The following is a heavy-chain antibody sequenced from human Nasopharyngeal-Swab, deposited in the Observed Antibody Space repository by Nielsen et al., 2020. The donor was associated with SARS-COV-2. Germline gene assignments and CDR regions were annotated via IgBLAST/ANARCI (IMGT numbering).Heavy chain of an antibody. CDR2: ISSDGSSK. J-gene: IGHJ4*02. Sequence: GESLKISCAASGFTFNNFGMHWVRQAPGKGLEWVAVISSDGSSKYYADSVEGRFTISRDNSKTTLYLQMPSLRAEDTAVYYCASGNPYSGSYSFAYWGQGTLVTVSS. V-gene: IGHV3-30*03. D-gene: IGHD1-26*01. CDR1: GFTFNNFG. CDR3: ASGNPYSGSYSFAY.